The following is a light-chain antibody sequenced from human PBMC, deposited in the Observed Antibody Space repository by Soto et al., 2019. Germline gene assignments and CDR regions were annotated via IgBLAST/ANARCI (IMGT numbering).Light chain of an antibody. J-gene: IGKJ1*01. CDR3: QQYNTWLWT. V-gene: IGKV3-15*01. CDR2: GAS. CDR1: QSVNAN. Sequence: EVVMTQSPATLSVSPGERATLSCRASQSVNANLAWYQQKPGQGPRLLIHGASNRATGIPARFSGSGFGTEFILTISSLQSEDFAVYYCQQYNTWLWTFGQGTKVEI.